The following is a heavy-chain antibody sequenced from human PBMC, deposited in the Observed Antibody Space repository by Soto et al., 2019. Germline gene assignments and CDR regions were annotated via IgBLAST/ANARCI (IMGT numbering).Heavy chain of an antibody. V-gene: IGHV1-3*01. D-gene: IGHD1-26*01. CDR1: GYTFTSYA. CDR2: INAGNGNT. J-gene: IGHJ2*01. CDR3: ARGGSLSWYFEL. Sequence: QVQLVQSGAEVKKPGASVKVSCKASGYTFTSYAMHWVRQAPGQRLEWMGWINAGNGNTKYSQKFQGRVTITRATSASTAYMELSSLRSEATAVYYCARGGSLSWYFELWGRGPLVTVSS.